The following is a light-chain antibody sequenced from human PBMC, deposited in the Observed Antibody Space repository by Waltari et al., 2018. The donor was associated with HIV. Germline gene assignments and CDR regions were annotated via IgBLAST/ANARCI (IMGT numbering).Light chain of an antibody. CDR2: GAS. Sequence: ETVLTQSPGTLSLSPGERATLSCRASQSVSSIYLAWYQQKPGQTPRLLIYGASSRATGIPDRFSGSGSGTDFTLTISRLEPEDFAVYYCQQYGNSPWTFGQGTKVEIK. V-gene: IGKV3-20*01. J-gene: IGKJ1*01. CDR3: QQYGNSPWT. CDR1: QSVSSIY.